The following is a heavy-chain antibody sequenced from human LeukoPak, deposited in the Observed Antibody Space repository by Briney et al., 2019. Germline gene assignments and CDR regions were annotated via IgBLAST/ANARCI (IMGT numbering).Heavy chain of an antibody. V-gene: IGHV4-30-4*01. Sequence: SQTLSLTCTVSGGSISSGDYYWSWIRQPPGKGLEWIGYIYYSGSTYYNPSLKSRVTISADTSKNQFSLKLSSVTAADTTVYYCARDEGGSYGFDYWGQGTLVTVSS. CDR1: GGSISSGDYY. CDR3: ARDEGGSYGFDY. CDR2: IYYSGST. D-gene: IGHD1-26*01. J-gene: IGHJ4*02.